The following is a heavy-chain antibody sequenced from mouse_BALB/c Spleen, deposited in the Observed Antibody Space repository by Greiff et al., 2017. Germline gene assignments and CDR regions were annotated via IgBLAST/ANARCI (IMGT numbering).Heavy chain of an antibody. Sequence: EVLLVESGGGLVQPGGSRKLSCAASGFTFSDYGMAWVRQAPGKGPEWVAFISNLAVSIYYADTVKGRFTITRENAKNTLYLEMSSLRSEDTAMYYCARRANRDLYYFDYWGQGTTLTVSS. CDR2: ISNLAVSI. J-gene: IGHJ2*01. CDR1: GFTFSDYG. D-gene: IGHD3-3*01. V-gene: IGHV5-15*02. CDR3: ARRANRDLYYFDY.